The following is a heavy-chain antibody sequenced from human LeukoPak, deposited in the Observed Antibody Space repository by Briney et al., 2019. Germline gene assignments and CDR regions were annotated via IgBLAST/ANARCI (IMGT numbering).Heavy chain of an antibody. D-gene: IGHD6-13*01. CDR3: ARGQTGYSSSWSIY. CDR2: IIPIFGIA. CDR1: GGTFSSYA. V-gene: IGHV1-69*04. Sequence: SVKVSCKASGGTFSSYAISWVRQAPGQGLEWMGRIIPIFGIANYAQKFQGRVTITADKSTSTAYMELSSLRSEDTAVYYCARGQTGYSSSWSIYWGQGTLVTVSS. J-gene: IGHJ4*02.